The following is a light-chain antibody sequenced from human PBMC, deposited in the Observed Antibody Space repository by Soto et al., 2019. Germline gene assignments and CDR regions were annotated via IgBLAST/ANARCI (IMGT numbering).Light chain of an antibody. V-gene: IGKV3D-7*01. CDR3: PHDFDLPLT. CDR1: QSLSNTY. Sequence: EIVMTQSPVTLSLSPGDRATLSCRASQSLSNTYISWYQQKPGQAPRLLIYGASTRATGIPARFSGSGSGTDFTLTISSLQPEDFALYYCPHDFDLPLTFGGGTKVEIK. J-gene: IGKJ4*01. CDR2: GAS.